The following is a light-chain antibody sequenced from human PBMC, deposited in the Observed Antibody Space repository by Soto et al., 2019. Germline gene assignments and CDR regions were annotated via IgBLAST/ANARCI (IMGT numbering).Light chain of an antibody. V-gene: IGKV3-20*01. CDR1: QSVSSY. J-gene: IGKJ3*01. Sequence: EIVLTQSPATPSLSPGERATLSCRASQSVSSYLAWYQQKPGQAPRLLIYDASSRATGIPGRFSGSGSGTDFTLTISRLEPEDFAVYYCQQYGRSPFTFGPGTKVDIK. CDR3: QQYGRSPFT. CDR2: DAS.